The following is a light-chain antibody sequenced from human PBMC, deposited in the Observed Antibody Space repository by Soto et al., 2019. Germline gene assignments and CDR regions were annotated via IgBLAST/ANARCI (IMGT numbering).Light chain of an antibody. CDR3: GTWDSSLTNGRAV. J-gene: IGLJ3*02. Sequence: VLTQPPSVSAAPGQTVTVSCSGNSSNIGNSYVSWYQQFPGTAPRLLIYDDNKRPSGIRDRFSGSKSGTSATLAITGLQTGDEAVYYCGTWDSSLTNGRAVFGGGTKLTVL. V-gene: IGLV1-51*01. CDR2: DDN. CDR1: SSNIGNSY.